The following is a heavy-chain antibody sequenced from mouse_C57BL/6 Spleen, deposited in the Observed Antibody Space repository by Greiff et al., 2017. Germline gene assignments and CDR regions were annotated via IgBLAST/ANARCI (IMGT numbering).Heavy chain of an antibody. D-gene: IGHD2-5*01. J-gene: IGHJ1*03. CDR2: IYPSDSET. CDR1: GYTFTSYW. CDR3: ARRSYYSNYDWYFGV. Sequence: VQLQQPGAELVRPGSSVKLSCKASGYTFTSYWMDWVKQRPGQGLEWIGNIYPSDSETHYNQKFQDKATLTVDKSSSTAYLQLSSLTSEDSAVYYCARRSYYSNYDWYFGVWGTGATVTVSS. V-gene: IGHV1-61*01.